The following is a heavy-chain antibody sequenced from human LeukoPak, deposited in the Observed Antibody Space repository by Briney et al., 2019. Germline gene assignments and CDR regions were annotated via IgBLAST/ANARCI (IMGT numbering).Heavy chain of an antibody. CDR3: ARRWNGGDGFDY. CDR2: IYYSGST. V-gene: IGHV4-59*08. D-gene: IGHD1-1*01. Sequence: SETLSLTCTVSGGSISSYYWSWIRQPPGKGLEWIGYIYYSGSTNYNPSLKSRVTISVDTSKNQFSLKLSSVTAADTAVYYCARRWNGGDGFDYWGQGTLVTVSS. J-gene: IGHJ4*02. CDR1: GGSISSYY.